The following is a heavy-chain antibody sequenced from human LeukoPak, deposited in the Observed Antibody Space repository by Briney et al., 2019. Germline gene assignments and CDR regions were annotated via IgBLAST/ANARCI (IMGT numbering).Heavy chain of an antibody. J-gene: IGHJ4*02. CDR2: IYPGDSDT. V-gene: IGHV5-51*01. CDR1: GXSFTSYC. Sequence: GESLKISFKGSGXSFTSYCIGWVRQMPGKGLEWMGIIYPGDSDTRYSPSFQGQVTISADKSISTAYLQWSSLKASDTAMYYCARRSSGWYLDYWGQGTLVTVSS. CDR3: ARRSSGWYLDY. D-gene: IGHD6-19*01.